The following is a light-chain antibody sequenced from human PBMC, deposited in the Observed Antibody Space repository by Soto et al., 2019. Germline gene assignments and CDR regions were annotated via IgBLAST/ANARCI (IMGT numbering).Light chain of an antibody. CDR2: DAS. J-gene: IGKJ5*01. CDR3: QQYGSSPSIT. V-gene: IGKV3-20*01. Sequence: EIVLTQSPATLSPSPGERATLSCRASQSVSSHLAWFQKRPGQAPRLLLYDASNRAPGIPARFSGSGSGTDLTLTISRLETEDFAVYYCQQYGSSPSITFGQGTRLEIK. CDR1: QSVSSH.